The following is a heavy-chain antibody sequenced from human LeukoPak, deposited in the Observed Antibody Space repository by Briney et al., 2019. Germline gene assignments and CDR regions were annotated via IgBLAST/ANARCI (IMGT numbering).Heavy chain of an antibody. CDR2: IYYSGST. V-gene: IGHV4-59*01. D-gene: IGHD5-18*01. CDR3: ARERATAMVYYFHY. Sequence: PSESLSLTCTVSGGSISSYYWSWIRQPPGKGLEWIGYIYYSGSTNYNPSLKSRVTISVDTSKNQFSLKLSSVTAADTAVYYCARERATAMVYYFHYWVQGTLVTVSS. J-gene: IGHJ4*02. CDR1: GGSISSYY.